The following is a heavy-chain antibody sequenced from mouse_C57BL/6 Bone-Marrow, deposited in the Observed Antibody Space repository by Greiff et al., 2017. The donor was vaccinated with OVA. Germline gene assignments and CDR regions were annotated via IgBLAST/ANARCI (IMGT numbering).Heavy chain of an antibody. Sequence: QVQLKQSGPELVKPGASVKISCKASGYAFSRSWMNWVKPRPGQGLEWIGRIYPGDGDTNYNGKFKGKATLTADKSSSTAYMQLSSLTSEDSAVYFCARKVYDGYYPYFDYWGQGTTLTVSS. CDR1: GYAFSRSW. J-gene: IGHJ2*01. CDR2: IYPGDGDT. D-gene: IGHD2-3*01. V-gene: IGHV1-82*01. CDR3: ARKVYDGYYPYFDY.